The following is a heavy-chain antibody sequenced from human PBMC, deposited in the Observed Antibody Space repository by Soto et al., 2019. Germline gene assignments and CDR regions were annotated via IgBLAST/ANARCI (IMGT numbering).Heavy chain of an antibody. J-gene: IGHJ6*02. CDR2: VSGRGGST. CDR1: GFTFNHYA. CDR3: AKVSTVTTSLYFYYYGFDV. V-gene: IGHV3-23*01. Sequence: VHLLESGGGLVQPGGSLRLACTASGFTFNHYAMSWVRQAPGKGLEWVSAVSGRGGSTKYADSVQGRFIISRDNSNSSLYLQMASLRGEDTAVYYCAKVSTVTTSLYFYYYGFDVWGQGTTVTVSS. D-gene: IGHD4-17*01.